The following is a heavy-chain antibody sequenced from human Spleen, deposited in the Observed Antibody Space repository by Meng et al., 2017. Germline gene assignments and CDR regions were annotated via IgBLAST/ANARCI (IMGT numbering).Heavy chain of an antibody. CDR2: INAVFGTT. CDR3: ARKAGNCISTTCYSLDY. J-gene: IGHJ4*02. V-gene: IGHV1-69*13. D-gene: IGHD2-2*01. CDR1: GGIFSNYV. Sequence: SVKVSCKALGGIFSNYVIGWVRQAPGQGLEWMGGINAVFGTTNYAQKFHNRVTITSDESTSTVYMELTRLTSEDTAVYFCARKAGNCISTTCYSLDYWGQGTLVTVSS.